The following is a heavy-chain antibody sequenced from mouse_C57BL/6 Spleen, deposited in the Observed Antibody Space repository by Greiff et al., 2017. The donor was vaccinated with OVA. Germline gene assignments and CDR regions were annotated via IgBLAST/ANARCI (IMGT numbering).Heavy chain of an antibody. CDR1: GFTFSSYA. D-gene: IGHD1-1*01. J-gene: IGHJ3*01. V-gene: IGHV5-4*01. Sequence: EVKVVESGGGLVKPGGSLKLSCAASGFTFSSYAMSWVRQTPEKRLEWVATISDGGSYTYYPDNVKGRFTISRDNAKNNLYLQMSHLKSEDTAMYYCARDYYGSSYSAWFAYWGQGTLVTVSA. CDR3: ARDYYGSSYSAWFAY. CDR2: ISDGGSYT.